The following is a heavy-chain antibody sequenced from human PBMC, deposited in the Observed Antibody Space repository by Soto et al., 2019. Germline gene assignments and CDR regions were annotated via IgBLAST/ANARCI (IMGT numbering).Heavy chain of an antibody. V-gene: IGHV3-23*01. Sequence: EVQLLESGGGLVQPGGSLRLSCAASGFTFSSHVMNWVRQAPGKGLEWVAAISGGGGTTFYGDSVEGRLTMSRDNSMNILFLQMNSLRAEDTAVYYCARGPRAPPPHDYGMDVWGQGTTVSVSS. CDR1: GFTFSSHV. CDR2: ISGGGGTT. CDR3: ARGPRAPPPHDYGMDV. J-gene: IGHJ6*02.